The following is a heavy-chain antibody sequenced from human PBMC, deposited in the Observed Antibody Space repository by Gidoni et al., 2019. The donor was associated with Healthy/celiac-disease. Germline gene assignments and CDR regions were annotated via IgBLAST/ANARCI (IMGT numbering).Heavy chain of an antibody. CDR2: ST. CDR3: ARCIAAAGTSNWFDP. D-gene: IGHD6-13*01. J-gene: IGHJ5*02. Sequence: STYYNPSLKSRVTISVDTSKNQFSLKLSSVTAADTAVYYCARCIAAAGTSNWFDPWGQGTLVTVSS. V-gene: IGHV4-39*01.